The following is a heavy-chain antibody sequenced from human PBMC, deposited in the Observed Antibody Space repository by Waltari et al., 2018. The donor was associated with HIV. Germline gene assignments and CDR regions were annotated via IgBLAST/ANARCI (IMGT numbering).Heavy chain of an antibody. D-gene: IGHD3-3*01. J-gene: IGHJ5*02. V-gene: IGHV4-39*01. CDR1: GDSISNRNYY. Sequence: QLQLHESGLGLVKPSETLSLTCTVSGDSISNRNYYWGWVRQSPEKGLEWIASIYHSGATFYNPSLKSRVTISVDTSKSQFSLEVTPVTAADTALYYCARLSIFFGAGFSESWGQGVLVTVS. CDR2: IYHSGAT. CDR3: ARLSIFFGAGFSES.